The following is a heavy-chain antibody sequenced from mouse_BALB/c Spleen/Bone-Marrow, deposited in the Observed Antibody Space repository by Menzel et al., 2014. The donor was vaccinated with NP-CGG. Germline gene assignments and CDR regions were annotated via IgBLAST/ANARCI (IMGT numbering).Heavy chain of an antibody. CDR1: GCTFSSYW. J-gene: IGHJ4*01. V-gene: IGHV1-9*01. CDR2: ILPGSGST. Sequence: QVQLKQSGAELMKPGASVKISCKATGCTFSSYWIEWVKQRPGHGLEWIGEILPGSGSTDYNEKFKGKATFTADTSSNTAYIQLSSLTSEDSAVYYCASRYDAMDYWGQGTSVTVSS. CDR3: ASRYDAMDY.